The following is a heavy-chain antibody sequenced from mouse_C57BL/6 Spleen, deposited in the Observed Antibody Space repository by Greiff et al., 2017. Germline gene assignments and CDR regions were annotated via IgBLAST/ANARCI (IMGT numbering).Heavy chain of an antibody. D-gene: IGHD1-1*01. V-gene: IGHV1-81*01. Sequence: VQLQQSGAELARPGASVKLSCKASGYTFTSYGISWVKQRTGQGLEWIGEIYPRSGNTYYNEKFKGKATLTADKSSRTAYLELRSLTSEDSAVYFCARCGITTGVAVDYWGQGTTLTVSS. CDR1: GYTFTSYG. J-gene: IGHJ2*01. CDR3: ARCGITTGVAVDY. CDR2: IYPRSGNT.